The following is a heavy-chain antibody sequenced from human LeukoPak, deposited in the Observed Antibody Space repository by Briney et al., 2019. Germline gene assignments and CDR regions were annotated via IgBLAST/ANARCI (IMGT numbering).Heavy chain of an antibody. CDR1: SGSFSGYY. D-gene: IGHD2-2*01. Sequence: PSETLSLTCAVYSGSFSGYYWSWIRQPPGKGLEWIGEINHSGSTNYNPSLKSRVTISVDTSKNQFSLKLSSVTAADTAVYYCAGEAYCSSTSCYAYYYYYGMDVWGQGTTVTVSS. CDR2: INHSGST. J-gene: IGHJ6*02. CDR3: AGEAYCSSTSCYAYYYYYGMDV. V-gene: IGHV4-34*01.